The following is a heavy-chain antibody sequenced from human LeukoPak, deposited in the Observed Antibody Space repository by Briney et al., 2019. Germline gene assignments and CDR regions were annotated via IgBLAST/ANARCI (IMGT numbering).Heavy chain of an antibody. J-gene: IGHJ6*02. Sequence: SQTLSLTCTVSGGSISSGDYYWSWIRQHPGKGLEWIGYIYYSGSTYYNPSLKSRVTISVDTSKNQFSLKLSSVTAADTAEYYCARLLLNWTPYYYYGMDVWGQGTTVTVSS. V-gene: IGHV4-31*03. D-gene: IGHD3-10*01. CDR2: IYYSGST. CDR3: ARLLLNWTPYYYYGMDV. CDR1: GGSISSGDYY.